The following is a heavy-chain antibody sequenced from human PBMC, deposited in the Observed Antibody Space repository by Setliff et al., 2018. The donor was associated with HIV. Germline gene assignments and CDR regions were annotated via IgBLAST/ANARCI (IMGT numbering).Heavy chain of an antibody. D-gene: IGHD6-19*01. J-gene: IGHJ5*02. V-gene: IGHV1-3*01. CDR3: ARDVGSVWHNFFDP. CDR2: INVANGNA. Sequence: ASVKVSCKASGYAFTRNIIHWVRQAPGQRLEWMGWINVANGNAKYSLKFQDKVTLIRDTSATTVYMELSSLRPEDTAIYYCARDVGSVWHNFFDPWGQGTLVTVSS. CDR1: GYAFTRNI.